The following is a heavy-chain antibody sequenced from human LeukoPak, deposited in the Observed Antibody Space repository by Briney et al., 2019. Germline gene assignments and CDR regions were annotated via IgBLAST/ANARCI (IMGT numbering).Heavy chain of an antibody. V-gene: IGHV3-23*01. Sequence: PGGSLRLSCAASGFTFSSYAMSWVRQAPGKGLEWVSAISGSGGSTYYADSVKGRFTISRDNSKNTLYLQMNSLRAEDTAVYYCAKVVTMIVVVGDWFDPWGQGTLVTVSS. CDR1: GFTFSSYA. CDR3: AKVVTMIVVVGDWFDP. D-gene: IGHD3-22*01. J-gene: IGHJ5*02. CDR2: ISGSGGST.